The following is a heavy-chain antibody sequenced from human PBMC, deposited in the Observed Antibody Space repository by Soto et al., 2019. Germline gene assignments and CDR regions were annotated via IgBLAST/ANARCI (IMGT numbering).Heavy chain of an antibody. CDR2: VIPVSGAA. D-gene: IGHD2-2*01. CDR1: GVTFGSYA. V-gene: IGHV1-69*01. Sequence: QVQLVQSGAEVKKPASSVKVSCKASGVTFGSYAFSWVRQAPGHGLEWMGGVIPVSGAAHYAQKFQGRVTITADESTSTAYMELSSLSSQDTAVYYCATALGCRSTSCTLDYWGPGTRVIVSS. J-gene: IGHJ4*02. CDR3: ATALGCRSTSCTLDY.